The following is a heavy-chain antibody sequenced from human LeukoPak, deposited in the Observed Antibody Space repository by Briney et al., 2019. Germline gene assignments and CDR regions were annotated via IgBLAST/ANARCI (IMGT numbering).Heavy chain of an antibody. D-gene: IGHD6-19*01. Sequence: SQTLSLTCTASGGSISSGSYYWSWIRQPAGKGLEWIGRIYTSGSTNYNPSLKSRVTISVDTSKNQFSLKLSSVTAADTAVYYCAREGSSGWYKGYYYYMDVWGKGTTVTVSS. J-gene: IGHJ6*03. CDR1: GGSISSGSYY. V-gene: IGHV4-61*02. CDR2: IYTSGST. CDR3: AREGSSGWYKGYYYYMDV.